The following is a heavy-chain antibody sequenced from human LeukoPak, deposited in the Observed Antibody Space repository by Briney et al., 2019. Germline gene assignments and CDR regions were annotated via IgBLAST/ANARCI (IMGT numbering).Heavy chain of an antibody. D-gene: IGHD4-17*01. V-gene: IGHV4-34*01. CDR1: GGSFSGYY. J-gene: IGHJ2*01. Sequence: SETLSLTCAVYGGSFSGYYWSWIRQPPGKGLERIGEINHSGSTNYNPSLKSRVTISVDTSKNQFSLKLSSVTAADTAVYYCARDAGSYGDYSIYWYFDLWGRGTLVTVSS. CDR2: INHSGST. CDR3: ARDAGSYGDYSIYWYFDL.